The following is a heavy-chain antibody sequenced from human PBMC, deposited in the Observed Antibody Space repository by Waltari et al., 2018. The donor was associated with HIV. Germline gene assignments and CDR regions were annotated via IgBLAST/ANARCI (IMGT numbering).Heavy chain of an antibody. J-gene: IGHJ5*02. CDR3: ARDKAHNDVWSGYVS. Sequence: QVQLVQSGAEVKKPGPSGTVPCMSSGGTVISYAFSWVRQAPGQGLEWMGGIIPLFGTVHYAQKFQGRVTITADGSTSTVYMELSSLRSEDTAVYYCARDKAHNDVWSGYVSWGQGTLVTVSS. V-gene: IGHV1-69*01. D-gene: IGHD3-3*01. CDR1: GGTVISYA. CDR2: IIPLFGTV.